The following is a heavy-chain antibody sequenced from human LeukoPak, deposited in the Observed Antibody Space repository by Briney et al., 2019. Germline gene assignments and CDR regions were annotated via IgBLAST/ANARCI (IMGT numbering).Heavy chain of an antibody. CDR2: ISSSGDYT. D-gene: IGHD2-2*01. Sequence: GGSLRSSSAASGFTFSDYYMSWIRQAPGKGLEWVSYISSSGDYTNYAGSVKGRFTISRDNAKKSVYLQMDSLRDEDTAVYYCARELGYCTGTTCSVHYCGMDVWGQGTTVTVSS. CDR3: ARELGYCTGTTCSVHYCGMDV. CDR1: GFTFSDYY. J-gene: IGHJ6*02. V-gene: IGHV3-11*06.